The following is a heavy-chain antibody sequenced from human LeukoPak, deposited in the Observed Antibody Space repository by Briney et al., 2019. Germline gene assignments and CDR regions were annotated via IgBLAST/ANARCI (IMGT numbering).Heavy chain of an antibody. V-gene: IGHV2-5*01. D-gene: IGHD3-10*01. J-gene: IGHJ4*02. CDR2: TYWNNDK. CDR3: AHKGRGSGSYTM. Sequence: SGPTLVNPTQTLTLTCSFSGFSLRTPGVGVSWIRQPPGKALEWLAVTYWNNDKSYSPSLKTRLTITKDTSKNQVVLIMTNMDPVDTATYYCAHKGRGSGSYTMWGQGTLVTVSS. CDR1: GFSLRTPGVG.